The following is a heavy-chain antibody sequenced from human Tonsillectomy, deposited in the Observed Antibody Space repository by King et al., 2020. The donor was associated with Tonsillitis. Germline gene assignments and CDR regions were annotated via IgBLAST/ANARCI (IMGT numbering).Heavy chain of an antibody. Sequence: VQLVESGGGLVKPGGSLRLSCAASGFTFSSYSMNWVRQAPGKGLEWVSSISSSSSYIYYADSVKGRFTISRDNAKNSLYLQMNSLRAEDTAVYYCARVPRITMVVMVRGAFDIWGQGTMVTVSS. V-gene: IGHV3-21*01. CDR3: ARVPRITMVVMVRGAFDI. CDR1: GFTFSSYS. D-gene: IGHD3-22*01. CDR2: ISSSSSYI. J-gene: IGHJ3*02.